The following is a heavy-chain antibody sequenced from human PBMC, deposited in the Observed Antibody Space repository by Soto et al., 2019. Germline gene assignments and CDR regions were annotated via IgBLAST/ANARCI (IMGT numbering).Heavy chain of an antibody. D-gene: IGHD3-3*01. CDR3: TTSSLQSGPKGSRAFDI. J-gene: IGHJ3*02. Sequence: PGGSLRLSCAASGFTFSNAWMSWVRQAPGKGLEWVGRIKSKTDGGTTDYAAPVKGRFTISRDDSKNTLYLQMNSLKTEDTAVYYCTTSSLQSGPKGSRAFDIWGQGTMVTVSS. CDR2: IKSKTDGGTT. V-gene: IGHV3-15*01. CDR1: GFTFSNAW.